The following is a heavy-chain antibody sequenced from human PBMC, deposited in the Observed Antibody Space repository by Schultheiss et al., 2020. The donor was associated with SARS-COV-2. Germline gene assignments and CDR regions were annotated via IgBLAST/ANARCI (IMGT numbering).Heavy chain of an antibody. J-gene: IGHJ2*01. Sequence: GESLKISCAASGFTFSSYAMSWVRQAPGKGLEWVSSIPSDASSTYYADSVKGRFTISRDNAKNSLYLQMNSLRAEDTAVYYCASDFPDLWGRGTLVTVSS. CDR3: ASDFPDL. CDR2: IPSDASST. V-gene: IGHV3-21*01. CDR1: GFTFSSYA.